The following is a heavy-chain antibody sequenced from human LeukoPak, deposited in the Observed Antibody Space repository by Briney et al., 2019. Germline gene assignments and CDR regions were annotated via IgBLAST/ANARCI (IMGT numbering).Heavy chain of an antibody. J-gene: IGHJ2*01. CDR2: INSDGSST. CDR3: ARAVPRETLYYYDSSGRWYFDP. CDR1: GFTFSSYW. Sequence: GGSLRLSCAASGFTFSSYWMHWVRQAPGKGLVWVSRINSDGSSTSYADSVKGRFTISRDNAKNTLYLQMNSLRAEDTAVYYCARAVPRETLYYYDSSGRWYFDPWGRGTLVTVSS. V-gene: IGHV3-74*01. D-gene: IGHD3-22*01.